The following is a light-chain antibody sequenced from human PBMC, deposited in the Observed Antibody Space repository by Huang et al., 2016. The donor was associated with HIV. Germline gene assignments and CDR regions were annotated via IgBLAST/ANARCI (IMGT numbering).Light chain of an antibody. V-gene: IGKV1-12*01. J-gene: IGKJ4*01. CDR3: QQANSFPLT. CDR1: QDISNW. CDR2: AAS. Sequence: IHMTQSPSSVSASVGDRVTVTCRASQDISNWLAWYQQKPGQAPKLLIYAASTLQHGVPSRIRGSGSVTDFTLTISSLQPEDFATYYCQQANSFPLTFGGGTEVEIK.